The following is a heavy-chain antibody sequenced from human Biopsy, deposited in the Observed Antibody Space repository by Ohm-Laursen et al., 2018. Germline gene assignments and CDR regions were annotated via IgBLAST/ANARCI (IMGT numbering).Heavy chain of an antibody. D-gene: IGHD3-3*01. V-gene: IGHV4-59*07. CDR3: ARARIKTSGVLIPETYYFDS. CDR1: GDAISIYY. Sequence: SDTLSLTCNVSGDAISIYYWSWIRQPPGKGLEWIGNFYYSGRTNYNPSLKSRITMSLDRSKSQVSLRMNSVTAADTAVYYCARARIKTSGVLIPETYYFDSWGQGTLVTVSS. CDR2: FYYSGRT. J-gene: IGHJ4*02.